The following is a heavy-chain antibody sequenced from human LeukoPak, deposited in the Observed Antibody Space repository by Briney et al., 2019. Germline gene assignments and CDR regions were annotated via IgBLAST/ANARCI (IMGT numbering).Heavy chain of an antibody. D-gene: IGHD6-13*01. CDR3: ARGATFIAAATYLDY. V-gene: IGHV4-34*01. J-gene: IGHJ4*02. CDR1: GGSFSGYY. Sequence: SETLSLTCAVYGGSFSGYYWSWIRQPPGKGPEWIGEINHSGSTNYNPSLKSRVTISVDTSKNQFSLKLSSVTAADTAVYYCARGATFIAAATYLDYWGQGTLVTVSS. CDR2: INHSGST.